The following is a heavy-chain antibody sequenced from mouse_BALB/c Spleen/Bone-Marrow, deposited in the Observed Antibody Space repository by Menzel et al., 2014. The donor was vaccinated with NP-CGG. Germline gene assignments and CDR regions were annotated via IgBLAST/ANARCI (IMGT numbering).Heavy chain of an antibody. CDR3: ARYYYGFYFDY. V-gene: IGHV14-3*02. D-gene: IGHD1-1*01. CDR2: IDPANGNT. J-gene: IGHJ2*01. Sequence: VQLQQSAELVKPGASVKLSCTASGFNIKDTYMHWVKQRPEQGLEWIGRIDPANGNTKYDPKFQGKATITADTSSNTAYLQLSSLTSEDTAVYYCARYYYGFYFDYWGQGTTLTVSS. CDR1: GFNIKDTY.